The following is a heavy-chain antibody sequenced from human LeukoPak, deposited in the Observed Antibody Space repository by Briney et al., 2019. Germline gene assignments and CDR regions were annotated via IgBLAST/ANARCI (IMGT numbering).Heavy chain of an antibody. CDR1: GFTFSRHG. V-gene: IGHV3-23*01. D-gene: IGHD3-9*01. CDR3: ARDLDWGAFDA. CDR2: ITPSGSVS. Sequence: GGTLRLSCAASGFTFSRHGINWVRQAPGKGLEWVSGITPSGSVSYYAESVKGRFTISRDNSKNTVSLHMNSLRAEDTALYYCARDLDWGAFDAWGQGTLVTVSS. J-gene: IGHJ5*02.